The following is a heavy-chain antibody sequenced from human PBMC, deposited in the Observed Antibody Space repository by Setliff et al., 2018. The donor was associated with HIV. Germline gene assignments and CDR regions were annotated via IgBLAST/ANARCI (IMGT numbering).Heavy chain of an antibody. V-gene: IGHV3-23*01. CDR3: AKKTAAYTSGSWLHY. D-gene: IGHD3-10*01. CDR1: GFTFSTYG. J-gene: IGHJ4*02. Sequence: GGSLRLSCVASGFTFSTYGMSWVRQAPGKGLEWVSAISGSGGSTYYADPVKGRFVISREKSKSTLYLQMNSLRAEDTAVYYCAKKTAAYTSGSWLHYWGQGTLVTVSS. CDR2: ISGSGGST.